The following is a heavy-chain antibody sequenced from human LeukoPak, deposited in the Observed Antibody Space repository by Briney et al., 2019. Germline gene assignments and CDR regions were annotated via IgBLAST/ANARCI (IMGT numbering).Heavy chain of an antibody. J-gene: IGHJ3*02. CDR1: GFSFSSYT. Sequence: GGSLRLSCAASGFSFSSYTMHWFRQAPGKGLEWMALISYDASIIYYADSVRGRFTISRDNSKDTLYLQMNSLRAEDTAVYYCARAKSSNGNYYLRDAFDMWGQGTVVTVSS. D-gene: IGHD3-22*01. CDR3: ARAKSSNGNYYLRDAFDM. CDR2: ISYDASII. V-gene: IGHV3-30*04.